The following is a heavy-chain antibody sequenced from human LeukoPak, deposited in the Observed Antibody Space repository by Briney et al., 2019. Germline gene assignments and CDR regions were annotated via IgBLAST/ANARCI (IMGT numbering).Heavy chain of an antibody. Sequence: PGGTLRLSCAASGFAFSSYGVNWVRQAPGKGLEWVSYITSSSTTYYADSAKGRFTISRDNAKKSLYLQMNSLRDEDTAVYYCARSYNDALDVWGQGTTVTV. V-gene: IGHV3-48*02. J-gene: IGHJ6*02. CDR3: ARSYNDALDV. CDR2: ITSSSTT. CDR1: GFAFSSYG.